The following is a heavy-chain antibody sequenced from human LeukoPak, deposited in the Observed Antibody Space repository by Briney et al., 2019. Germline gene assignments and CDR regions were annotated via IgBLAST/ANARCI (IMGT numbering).Heavy chain of an antibody. CDR1: GYTFTNYY. V-gene: IGHV1-46*01. Sequence: GASVKVSCKASGYTFTNYYIHWMRQAPGQGLEWMGVIIPSDGFTTYAQKFQGRLTTTRDMSTSTVYMELSSLRSEDTALYYCATAGRRLFGVLIPLSFDYWGQGTLVTVSS. CDR2: IIPSDGFT. J-gene: IGHJ4*02. D-gene: IGHD3-3*01. CDR3: ATAGRRLFGVLIPLSFDY.